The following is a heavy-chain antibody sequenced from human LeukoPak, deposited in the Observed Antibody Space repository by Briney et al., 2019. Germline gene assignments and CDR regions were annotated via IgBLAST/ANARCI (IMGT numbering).Heavy chain of an antibody. CDR3: ARDDGNGGDCNY. CDR1: GFSFSNYW. D-gene: IGHD2-21*02. Sequence: GGSLRLSCAASGFSFSNYWMSWVRQAPGRGLEWVATIKRDGSEKYYVDSVKGRFTISRDNAKNSMYLQMNSLRVEDTAVYYCARDDGNGGDCNYWGQGTLVTVSS. V-gene: IGHV3-7*03. CDR2: IKRDGSEK. J-gene: IGHJ4*02.